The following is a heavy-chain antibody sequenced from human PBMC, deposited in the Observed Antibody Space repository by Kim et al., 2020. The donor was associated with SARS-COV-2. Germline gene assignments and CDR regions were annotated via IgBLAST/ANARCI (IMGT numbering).Heavy chain of an antibody. D-gene: IGHD6-13*01. V-gene: IGHV3-7*01. CDR3: TSWGAGNY. CDR1: GFTFSNYW. Sequence: GGSLRLSCAASGFTFSNYWMSWVRQAPGKGLEWVANIKRDGSDKYYVDSVRGRFTISRDNAKNSLFLQMNSLRGEDTAVYYCTSWGAGNYWGPGTLVTVSS. CDR2: IKRDGSDK. J-gene: IGHJ4*02.